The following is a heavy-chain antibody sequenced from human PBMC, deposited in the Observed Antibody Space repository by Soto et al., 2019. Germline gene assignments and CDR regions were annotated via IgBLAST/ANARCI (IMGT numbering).Heavy chain of an antibody. CDR1: GGSISSYY. J-gene: IGHJ4*02. CDR2: IYYSGST. Sequence: PSETLSLTCTVSGGSISSYYWSWIRQPPGKGLEWIGYIYYSGSTNYNPSLKSRVTISVDTSKNQFSLKLSSVTAADTAVYYCARFPYSDYFDYWGQGTLVTVSS. CDR3: ARFPYSDYFDY. D-gene: IGHD6-13*01. V-gene: IGHV4-59*01.